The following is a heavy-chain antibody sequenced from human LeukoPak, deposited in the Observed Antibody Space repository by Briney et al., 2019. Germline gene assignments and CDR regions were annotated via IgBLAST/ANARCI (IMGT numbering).Heavy chain of an antibody. D-gene: IGHD5-12*01. CDR3: AREYSASEH. V-gene: IGHV1-2*02. Sequence: AASVKVSCKASGYTFVGNYLHWVRQAPGQGLEWMAWIDPYTGNTHYAQKFQGRITVTRDTSVSTTYMELSWLTSDDTARYYCAREYSASEHWGQGTLVTVSS. CDR2: IDPYTGNT. J-gene: IGHJ4*02. CDR1: GYTFVGNY.